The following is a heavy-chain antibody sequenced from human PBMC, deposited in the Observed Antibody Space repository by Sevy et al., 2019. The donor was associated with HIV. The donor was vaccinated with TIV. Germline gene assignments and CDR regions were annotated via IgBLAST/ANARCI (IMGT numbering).Heavy chain of an antibody. CDR3: ARQLSYYDSLTGSQRGYWLDT. CDR2: VYNSGTT. J-gene: IGHJ5*01. Sequence: SETLSLTCTVSGGSISSSSQFWAWIRQSPGKGLEWIGNVYNSGTTEYNPSLKSRITISVDTSKNKFSLKLTSVTAADTAVYYCARQLSYYDSLTGSQRGYWLDTWGHGNLVTVSS. D-gene: IGHD3-9*01. V-gene: IGHV4-39*01. CDR1: GGSISSSSQF.